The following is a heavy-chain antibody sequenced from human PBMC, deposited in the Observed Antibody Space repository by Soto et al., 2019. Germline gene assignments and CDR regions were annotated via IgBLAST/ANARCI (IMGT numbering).Heavy chain of an antibody. CDR1: GFSLSTSGVG. D-gene: IGHD6-13*01. CDR3: AHRQYSSTGRHHYFDY. V-gene: IGHV2-5*01. Sequence: SGPTLVNPTQTLTLTCTFSGFSLSTSGVGVGWIRQPPGKALEWLALIYWNDDKRYSPSLKSRLTITKDTSKNQVVLTMTNMDPVDTATYYCAHRQYSSTGRHHYFDYWGQGTLVTVSS. J-gene: IGHJ4*02. CDR2: IYWNDDK.